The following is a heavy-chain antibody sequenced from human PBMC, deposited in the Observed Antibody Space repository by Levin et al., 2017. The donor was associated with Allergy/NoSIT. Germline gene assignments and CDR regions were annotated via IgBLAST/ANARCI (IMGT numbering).Heavy chain of an antibody. CDR2: IYYSGAT. D-gene: IGHD6-13*01. CDR1: GGSISSGPYY. Sequence: SETLSLTCTVSGGSISSGPYYWSWIRQHPEKGLEWIGHIYYSGATYYNPSLEGRTTISVDTSKNQFSLKLSSVTAADTAGYYCARARTAAGKVWFDPWGQGTPVTVSP. V-gene: IGHV4-31*03. CDR3: ARARTAAGKVWFDP. J-gene: IGHJ5*02.